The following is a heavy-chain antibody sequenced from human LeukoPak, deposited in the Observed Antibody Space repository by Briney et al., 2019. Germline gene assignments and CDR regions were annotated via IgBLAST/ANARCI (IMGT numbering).Heavy chain of an antibody. Sequence: ASVTVSCTASGYNLISYYMHWVRQAPGQGLEWMGIINPSGGSTSYAQKFQDRVSMTRDTSTSTVYMELSSLKSEDTAVYYCAREDVVLVDAVRYYYYGMDVWGQGTTVTVSS. J-gene: IGHJ6*02. CDR3: AREDVVLVDAVRYYYYGMDV. D-gene: IGHD2-8*01. CDR1: GYNLISYY. CDR2: INPSGGST. V-gene: IGHV1-46*01.